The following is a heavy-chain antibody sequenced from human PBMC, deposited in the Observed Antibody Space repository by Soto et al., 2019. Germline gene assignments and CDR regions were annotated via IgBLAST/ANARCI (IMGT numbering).Heavy chain of an antibody. J-gene: IGHJ5*02. CDR1: GFSLSTTGEG. CDR3: ALFRYGAYVIFEP. V-gene: IGHV2-5*02. D-gene: IGHD1-26*01. CDR2: IYWDDDK. Sequence: QITLKESGPTLVKPTQTLTLTCTFSGFSLSTTGEGVGWIRQPPRKALEWLALIYWDDDKLYSPSLKSRLSITRDSSKNQVVLTMTDMEPVDTATYHWALFRYGAYVIFEPWGQGTLVIVSS.